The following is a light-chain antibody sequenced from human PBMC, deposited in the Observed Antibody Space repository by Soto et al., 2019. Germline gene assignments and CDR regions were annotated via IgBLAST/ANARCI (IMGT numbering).Light chain of an antibody. J-gene: IGLJ2*01. Sequence: QTVVTQEPSFSVSPGGTVTLTCGLSSGSVSTSYYPSWYQQTPGQAPRTLIYNTNTRSSGVPDRFSGSILDNKAALTITGAQADDESDYYCVLYMGNGISVFGGGTQLPS. CDR1: SGSVSTSYY. CDR2: NTN. V-gene: IGLV8-61*01. CDR3: VLYMGNGISV.